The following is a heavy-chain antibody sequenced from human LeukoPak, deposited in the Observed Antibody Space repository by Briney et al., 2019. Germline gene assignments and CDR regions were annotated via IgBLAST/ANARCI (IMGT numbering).Heavy chain of an antibody. CDR2: ISGSGGNT. D-gene: IGHD5-18*01. CDR3: SKASRFGYNYGPREYFYYMDV. J-gene: IGHJ6*03. V-gene: IGHV3-23*01. CDR1: GLTFSSYA. Sequence: PGGSLRLSCAASGLTFSSYAMNWVRQAPGKGLEWVSAISGSGGNTYYADSVKGRFTISRDNSKNTLYLQMNSLRAEDTAVYYCSKASRFGYNYGPREYFYYMDVWGKGTTVTISS.